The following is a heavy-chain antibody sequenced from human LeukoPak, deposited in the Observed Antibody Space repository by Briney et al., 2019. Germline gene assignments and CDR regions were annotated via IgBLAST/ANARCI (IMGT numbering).Heavy chain of an antibody. V-gene: IGHV3-33*01. D-gene: IGHD6-13*01. Sequence: GGSLRLSCAASGFTFSSFGMHWVRQAPGKGLEWVAVIWYDGSNKYYADSIKSRFTISRDNSKNTLYLQMNSLRAEDTAVYYCGRVGYRSGWFFIDYWGQGTLVTASS. CDR3: GRVGYRSGWFFIDY. J-gene: IGHJ4*02. CDR2: IWYDGSNK. CDR1: GFTFSSFG.